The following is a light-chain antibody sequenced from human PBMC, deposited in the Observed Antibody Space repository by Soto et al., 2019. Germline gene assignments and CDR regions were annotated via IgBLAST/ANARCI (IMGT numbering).Light chain of an antibody. CDR2: KAS. J-gene: IGKJ2*01. CDR1: QSISNW. V-gene: IGKV1-5*03. Sequence: DVQMTKSPSTLSASVGDRVTITCRASQSISNWLAWYQQKPGKAPNLLIYKASSLESGVPSRFSGSGSGTEFTLTISSLQPDDFATYYCQQYNSYSYTFGQGTKLEIK. CDR3: QQYNSYSYT.